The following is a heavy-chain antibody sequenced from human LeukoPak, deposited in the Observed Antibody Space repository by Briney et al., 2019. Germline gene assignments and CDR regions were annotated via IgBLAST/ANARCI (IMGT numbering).Heavy chain of an antibody. CDR2: INHSGST. CDR1: GESFSGYY. CDR3: ARGPRGLGMAGTFDY. Sequence: SETLSLTCAVYGESFSGYYWSWIRQPPGKGLEWIGEINHSGSTNYNPSLKSRVTISVDTSKNQFSLKLNSVTAADTAVYYCARGPRGLGMAGTFDYWGQETLVTVSS. D-gene: IGHD6-19*01. J-gene: IGHJ4*02. V-gene: IGHV4-34*01.